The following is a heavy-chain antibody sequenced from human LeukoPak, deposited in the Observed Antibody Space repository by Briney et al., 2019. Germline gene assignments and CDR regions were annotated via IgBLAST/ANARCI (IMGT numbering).Heavy chain of an antibody. D-gene: IGHD4-17*01. V-gene: IGHV4-39*07. J-gene: IGHJ4*02. CDR3: ARAHSIPTVTTDYFDY. CDR1: GGSISSSSYY. CDR2: IYYSGST. Sequence: SETLSLTCTVSGGSISSSSYYWGWIRQPPGKGLEWIGSIYYSGSTYYNPSLKSRVTISVDTSKNQFSLKLSSVTAADTAVYYCARAHSIPTVTTDYFDYWGQGTLVTVSS.